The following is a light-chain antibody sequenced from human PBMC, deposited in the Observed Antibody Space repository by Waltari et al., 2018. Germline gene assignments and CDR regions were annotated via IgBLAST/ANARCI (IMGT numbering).Light chain of an antibody. V-gene: IGKV1-39*01. CDR2: AAS. CDR3: QKSSSTPPWT. Sequence: DIQMTQSPSSLSASVGDGVTITCRASQSISIYLNWYQQKPGKAPKLLIYAASTLNSGVPSRFSVSGSGTEFTLTISSLQPEDFATYYCQKSSSTPPWTFGQGTKVEIK. J-gene: IGKJ1*01. CDR1: QSISIY.